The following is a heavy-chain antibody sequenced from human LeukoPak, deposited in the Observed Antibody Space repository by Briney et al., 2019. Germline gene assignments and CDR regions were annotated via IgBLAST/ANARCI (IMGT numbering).Heavy chain of an antibody. J-gene: IGHJ4*02. CDR1: GFTFSSYG. CDR3: VKESNSGSSLYFDY. V-gene: IGHV3-30*18. Sequence: GRSLRLSCAASGFTFSSYGMHWVRQAPGKGLEWVAVISYDGSNKYYADSVKGRFTISRDNAKNTLYLQMNTPRAEDTAVYYCVKESNSGSSLYFDYWGQGTLVTVSS. D-gene: IGHD1-26*01. CDR2: ISYDGSNK.